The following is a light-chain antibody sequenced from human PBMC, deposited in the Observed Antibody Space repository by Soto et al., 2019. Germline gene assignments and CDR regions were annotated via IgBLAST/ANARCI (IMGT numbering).Light chain of an antibody. CDR1: QDITDY. CDR3: QESEALVLS. V-gene: IGKV1-33*01. Sequence: DIQMTQSPSSLSASVGDRVTITCQASQDITDYLHWYQQKPGKAPRLLIYDASNLETGVPSGFSGSGSGTDFTFTITSLQPEDTATYYCQESEALVLSFGGGTKVDIK. CDR2: DAS. J-gene: IGKJ4*01.